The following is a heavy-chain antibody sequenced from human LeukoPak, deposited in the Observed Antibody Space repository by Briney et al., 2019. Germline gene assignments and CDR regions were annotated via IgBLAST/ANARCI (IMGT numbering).Heavy chain of an antibody. J-gene: IGHJ4*02. Sequence: SETLSLTCTVSDDSIKSHFWTWIRQPPGKGLEWIGYVYYSGSGSSNPSLKSRLTMSVDTSKSQFYLNLNSVTTADTAMYYCARGSRRHYDGSGYYFGEFDYWGRGILVTVSS. CDR3: ARGSRRHYDGSGYYFGEFDY. CDR2: VYYSGSG. CDR1: DDSIKSHF. V-gene: IGHV4-59*11. D-gene: IGHD3-22*01.